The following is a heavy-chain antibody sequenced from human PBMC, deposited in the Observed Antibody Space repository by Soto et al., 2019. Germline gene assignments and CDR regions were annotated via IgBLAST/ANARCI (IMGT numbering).Heavy chain of an antibody. D-gene: IGHD3-10*01. CDR2: IWYDGGYK. J-gene: IGHJ4*02. CDR3: ARDHRGDSLDY. CDR1: GFTFSTFG. V-gene: IGHV3-33*01. Sequence: PGASLRLSCATSGFTFSTFGMQWVRQAPGRGLEWVAVIWYDGGYKYSEDSVKGRFTISRDNSKNTLYLQMNNLRADDTAVYYCARDHRGDSLDYWGQGALVTVSS.